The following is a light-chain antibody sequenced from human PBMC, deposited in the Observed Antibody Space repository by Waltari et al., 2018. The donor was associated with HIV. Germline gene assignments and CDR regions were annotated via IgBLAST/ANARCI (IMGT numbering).Light chain of an antibody. CDR2: DVS. J-gene: IGLJ2*01. V-gene: IGLV2-14*03. CDR1: PSDVGGYNS. CDR3: SSYTNSDTVV. Sequence: SALTQPASVSGSPGQSITISCTGTPSDVGGYNSVSWYQQHPAKAPKLVILDVSNRASGVSHRFAGSKSGNTASLTSSGLQAEDEAYYYCSSYTNSDTVVFGGGTKVTGL.